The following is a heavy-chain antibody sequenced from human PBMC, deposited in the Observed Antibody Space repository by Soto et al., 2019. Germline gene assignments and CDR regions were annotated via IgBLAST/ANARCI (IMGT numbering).Heavy chain of an antibody. V-gene: IGHV6-1*01. CDR1: GDTVSSNSVA. J-gene: IGHJ6*02. D-gene: IGHD2-15*01. CDR3: ARSEEDSDYYYYGMDV. CDR2: TYYRSRWYS. Sequence: QVQLQQSGPGLVKPSQTLSLTCVGSGDTVSSNSVAWNWVRQSPSRGLEWLGRTYYRSRWYSDYAVSVRSRIEINADTSKNQVSMQLNSVTPEDTAVYYCARSEEDSDYYYYGMDVWGQGPTVTVSS.